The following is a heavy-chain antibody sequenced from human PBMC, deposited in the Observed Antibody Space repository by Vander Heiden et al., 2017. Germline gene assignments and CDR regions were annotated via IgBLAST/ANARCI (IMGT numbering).Heavy chain of an antibody. D-gene: IGHD4-17*01. CDR2: ISSSSSYI. CDR1: GFPVSSYR. CDR3: ARDTYGVTYYFDY. Sequence: EVQLVESGGGLVTPGGYLRPSWAAFGFPVSSYRLNWVRHAPWKGLEWVSSISSSSSYIYHADSVKGRFTISRDNAKNSLYLQMNSLRAEDTAVYYCARDTYGVTYYFDYWGQGTLVTVSS. V-gene: IGHV3-21*01. J-gene: IGHJ4*02.